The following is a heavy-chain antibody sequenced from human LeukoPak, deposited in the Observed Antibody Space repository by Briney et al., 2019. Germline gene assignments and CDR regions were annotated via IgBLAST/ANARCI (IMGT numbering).Heavy chain of an antibody. Sequence: PGGSLRLSCAASGFTVSSNYMSWVRQAPGKGLEWVSVIYSGGSTYYAHSVKGRFTISRDNSKSTLYIQMNSLRAEDTAVYYCARAKPKNMVRGLIMRRESRYYFDYWGQGTLVTVSS. CDR3: ARAKPKNMVRGLIMRRESRYYFDY. CDR1: GFTVSSNY. V-gene: IGHV3-53*01. CDR2: IYSGGST. D-gene: IGHD3-10*01. J-gene: IGHJ4*02.